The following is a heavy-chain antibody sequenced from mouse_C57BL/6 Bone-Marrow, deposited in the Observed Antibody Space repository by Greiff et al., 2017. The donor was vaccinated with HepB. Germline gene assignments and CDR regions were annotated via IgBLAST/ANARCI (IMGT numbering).Heavy chain of an antibody. V-gene: IGHV5-6*01. CDR3: ARFGNPPFAY. Sequence: VQLKESGGDLVKPGGSLKLSCAASGFTFSSYGMSWVRQTPDKRLEWVATISSGGSYTYYPDSVKGRFTISRDNAKNTLYLQMSSLKSEDTAMYYCARFGNPPFAYWGQGTLVTVSA. J-gene: IGHJ3*01. D-gene: IGHD2-1*01. CDR2: ISSGGSYT. CDR1: GFTFSSYG.